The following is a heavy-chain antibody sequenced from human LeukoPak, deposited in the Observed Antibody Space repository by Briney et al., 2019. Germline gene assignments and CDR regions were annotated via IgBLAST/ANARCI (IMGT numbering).Heavy chain of an antibody. J-gene: IGHJ3*02. V-gene: IGHV4-4*07. D-gene: IGHD4-17*01. Sequence: KPSEALSLTCTVSGGSISSYYWSWIRQPAGKGLEWIGRIYTSGSTKCNPSLESRVTMSVDMSKNQVSLRLSSVTAADTAVYYCASGDANTAAAFDIWGQGTMVTVSS. CDR3: ASGDANTAAAFDI. CDR1: GGSISSYY. CDR2: IYTSGST.